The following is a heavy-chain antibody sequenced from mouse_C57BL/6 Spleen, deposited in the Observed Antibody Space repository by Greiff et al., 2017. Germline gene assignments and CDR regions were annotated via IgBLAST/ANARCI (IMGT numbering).Heavy chain of an antibody. CDR2: IYPRSGNT. D-gene: IGHD2-3*01. V-gene: IGHV1-81*01. Sequence: QVHVKQSGAELARPGASVKLSCKASGYTFTSYGISWVKQRTGQGLEWIGEIYPRSGNTYYNEKFKGKATLTADKSSSTAYMELRSLTSEDSAVYFCAREEDGYYVAYWGQGTLVTVSA. CDR3: AREEDGYYVAY. J-gene: IGHJ3*01. CDR1: GYTFTSYG.